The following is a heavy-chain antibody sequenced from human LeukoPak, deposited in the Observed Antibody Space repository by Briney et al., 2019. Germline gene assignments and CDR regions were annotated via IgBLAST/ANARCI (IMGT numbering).Heavy chain of an antibody. Sequence: ASVKVSCKASGYTFTSYDINWVRQATGQGLEWMGWMNPNSGNTGYAQKFQGRVTITTDESTSTAYMELSSLRSEDTAVYYCARDFPAGYSGFDYFDYWGQGTLVTVSS. CDR1: GYTFTSYD. CDR3: ARDFPAGYSGFDYFDY. CDR2: MNPNSGNT. V-gene: IGHV1-8*01. J-gene: IGHJ4*02. D-gene: IGHD5-12*01.